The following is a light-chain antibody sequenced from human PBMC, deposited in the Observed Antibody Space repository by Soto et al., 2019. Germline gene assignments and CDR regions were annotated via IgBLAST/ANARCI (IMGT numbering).Light chain of an antibody. CDR2: GAS. V-gene: IGKV3-20*01. CDR1: HSVGSNY. J-gene: IGKJ4*01. Sequence: EIVLTQSPGTLSLSPGERATLSCRASHSVGSNYLAWYQQRPGQAPRLLIYGASSRATGIPDRFSGSGSGTDFTLTISRLEPEDFAVYYCHQYGSSSRTFGAGTKVDIK. CDR3: HQYGSSSRT.